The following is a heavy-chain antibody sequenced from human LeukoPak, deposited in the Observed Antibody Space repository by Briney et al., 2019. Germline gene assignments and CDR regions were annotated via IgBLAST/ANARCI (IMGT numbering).Heavy chain of an antibody. CDR1: GFTFSSYA. J-gene: IGHJ4*02. V-gene: IGHV3-30*04. CDR2: ISYDGSNK. Sequence: GRSLRLSCAASGFTFSSYAMHWVRQAPGKGLEGVAGISYDGSNKYYADSVKGRFTISRDNSKNTLYLQMNSLRAEDTAVYYCARDSASSGWYDSLGYWGQGTLVTVSS. CDR3: ARDSASSGWYDSLGY. D-gene: IGHD6-19*01.